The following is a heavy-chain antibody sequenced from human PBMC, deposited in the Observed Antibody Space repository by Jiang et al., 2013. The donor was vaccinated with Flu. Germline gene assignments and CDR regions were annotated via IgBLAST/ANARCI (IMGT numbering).Heavy chain of an antibody. CDR2: IYPGDSDT. J-gene: IGHJ1*01. CDR1: GYSFSSYW. V-gene: IGHV5-51*01. Sequence: VESGAEVKKPGESLKISCKGSGYSFSSYWIGWVRQMPGKGLEWMGIIYPGDSDTRYSPSFQGQVTISADKSISTAYLQWSSLKASDTAIYYCARRYDSGGFQQGLQHWGQGTLVTVSS. D-gene: IGHD3-22*01. CDR3: ARRYDSGGFQQGLQH.